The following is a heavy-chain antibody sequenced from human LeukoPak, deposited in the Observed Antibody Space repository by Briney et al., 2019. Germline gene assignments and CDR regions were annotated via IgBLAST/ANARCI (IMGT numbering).Heavy chain of an antibody. D-gene: IGHD3-10*01. V-gene: IGHV1-2*02. CDR1: GYTFTVYY. CDR3: ARGIRGSVRGVINY. CDR2: INPNSGGT. J-gene: IGHJ4*02. Sequence: ASVRVSFKASGYTFTVYYMHWVRHAPGQGLEWMAWINPNSGGTNYAQKVQGRVTITRDTSISTAYMELSRLRSDDTAVYYCARGIRGSVRGVINYWGQGTLVTVSS.